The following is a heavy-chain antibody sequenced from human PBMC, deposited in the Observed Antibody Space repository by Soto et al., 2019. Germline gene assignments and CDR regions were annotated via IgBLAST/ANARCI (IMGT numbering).Heavy chain of an antibody. D-gene: IGHD6-13*01. CDR3: AREVKYSSGWYGGSWFDP. Sequence: QVQLVQSGADVKKPGASVKVSCKASGYTFTSYDINWVRQATGQGLEWMGWMNPNSCNTGYAQKFQGRVTMTRNTSISTAYMELSSQRSEDTAVYYCAREVKYSSGWYGGSWFDPWGKGTLVTVSS. J-gene: IGHJ5*02. V-gene: IGHV1-8*01. CDR2: MNPNSCNT. CDR1: GYTFTSYD.